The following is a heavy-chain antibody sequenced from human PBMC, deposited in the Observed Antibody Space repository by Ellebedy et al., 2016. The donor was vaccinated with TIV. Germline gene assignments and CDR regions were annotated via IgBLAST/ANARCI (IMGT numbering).Heavy chain of an antibody. CDR2: INHSGST. CDR1: GGSFSGYY. J-gene: IGHJ6*02. CDR3: ATGAVVGYYYYGMDI. Sequence: SETLSLTXAVYGGSFSGYYWSWIRQPPGKGLEWIGEINHSGSTNYNPSLKSRVTISVDTSKNQFSLKLSSVTAADTAVYYCATGAVVGYYYYGMDIWGQGTTVTVSS. D-gene: IGHD6-6*01. V-gene: IGHV4-34*01.